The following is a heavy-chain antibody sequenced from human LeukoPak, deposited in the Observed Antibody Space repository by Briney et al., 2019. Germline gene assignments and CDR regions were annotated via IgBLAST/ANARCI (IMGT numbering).Heavy chain of an antibody. V-gene: IGHV1-24*01. CDR3: ATGFRFGYPNDY. D-gene: IGHD6-25*01. CDR2: FDPEDGER. CDR1: GYTLTELS. J-gene: IGHJ4*02. Sequence: ASVKVSCKVSGYTLTELSMHWVRQAPGKGLEWMGGFDPEDGERIYAQKFRGRVTMTEDTSTDTAYMELSSLRSEDTAVYYCATGFRFGYPNDYWGQGTLVTVSS.